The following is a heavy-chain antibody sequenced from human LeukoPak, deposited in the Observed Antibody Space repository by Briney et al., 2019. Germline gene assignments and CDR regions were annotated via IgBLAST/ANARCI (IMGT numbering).Heavy chain of an antibody. CDR1: GGSFSGYY. Sequence: SETLSLTCAVYGGSFSGYYWSWIRQPPGKGLEWIGEINHSGSTNYNSSLKSRVTISVDTSKNQFSLKLSSVTAADTAVYYCARRETYCSSTSCYYYYYGMDVWGQGTTVTVSS. V-gene: IGHV4-34*01. D-gene: IGHD2-2*01. CDR2: INHSGST. CDR3: ARRETYCSSTSCYYYYYGMDV. J-gene: IGHJ6*02.